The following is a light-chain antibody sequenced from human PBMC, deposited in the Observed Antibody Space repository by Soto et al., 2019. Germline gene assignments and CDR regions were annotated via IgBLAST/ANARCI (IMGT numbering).Light chain of an antibody. CDR1: QSISSW. CDR3: QQNNRYPWT. V-gene: IGKV1-5*03. J-gene: IGKJ1*01. Sequence: DIQMTQSPSTLPASVGDIVTITCRASQSISSWLAWYRQKPGKAPNLLIYRASNLEIGVPSRFSGSGSGTEFTLTISSLQPDDFATYYCQQNNRYPWTFGQGTKVDIK. CDR2: RAS.